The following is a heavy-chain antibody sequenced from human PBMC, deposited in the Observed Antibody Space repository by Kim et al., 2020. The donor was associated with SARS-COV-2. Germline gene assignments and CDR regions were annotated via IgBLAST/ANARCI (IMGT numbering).Heavy chain of an antibody. CDR1: GYTFTTYT. V-gene: IGHV1-3*01. CDR2: INAGNGNT. Sequence: ASVKVSCKASGYTFTTYTMHWVRQAPGQRLEWMGWINAGNGNTRYSQKFQGRVTITRDTSASTAYMELSSLRSEDTAVYYCARGTTGTTGWFDPWGQGTL. CDR3: ARGTTGTTGWFDP. J-gene: IGHJ5*02. D-gene: IGHD1-1*01.